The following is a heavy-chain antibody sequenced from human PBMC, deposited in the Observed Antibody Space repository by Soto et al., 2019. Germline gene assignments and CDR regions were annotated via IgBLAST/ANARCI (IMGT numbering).Heavy chain of an antibody. V-gene: IGHV3-23*01. CDR2: ISSSGGST. CDR1: GFTFSSDA. D-gene: IGHD2-15*01. CDR3: ARYCSGSRCSHVLY. Sequence: GGSLRLSCAASGFTFSSDAMSWFRQARGKGLEWVSGISSSGGSTYYADSVKGRFTISRDNSKNTLYLQMNSLRAEDTAVYYCARYCSGSRCSHVLYWGQGTLVTVSS. J-gene: IGHJ4*02.